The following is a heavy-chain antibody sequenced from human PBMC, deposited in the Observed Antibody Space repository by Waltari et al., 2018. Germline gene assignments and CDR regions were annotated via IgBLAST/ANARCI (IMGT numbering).Heavy chain of an antibody. D-gene: IGHD6-13*01. V-gene: IGHV3-23*01. CDR3: TKGLTAAGTGWFDC. J-gene: IGHJ4*02. Sequence: EVQLLESGGGLVQPGGSLRLSCAASGFTFSNYAMTWVRQAPGKGMEWVSGITSSGGSTYYAASVKGRFTISRDSSRNTLHLQMNSLRAEDTAIYYCTKGLTAAGTGWFDCWGQGTLVTVSS. CDR2: ITSSGGST. CDR1: GFTFSNYA.